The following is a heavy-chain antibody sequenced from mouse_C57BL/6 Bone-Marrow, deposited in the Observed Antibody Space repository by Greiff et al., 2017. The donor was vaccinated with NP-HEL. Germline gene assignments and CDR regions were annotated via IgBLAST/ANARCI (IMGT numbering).Heavy chain of an antibody. J-gene: IGHJ2*01. D-gene: IGHD1-1*01. V-gene: IGHV1-81*01. CDR3: ARPYYYGSFFDY. Sequence: VHLVESGAELARPGASVKLSCKASGYTFTSYGISWVKQRTGQGLEWIGEIYPRSGNTYYNEKFKGKATLTADKSSSTAYMELRSLTSEDSAVYFCARPYYYGSFFDYWGQGTTLTVSS. CDR1: GYTFTSYG. CDR2: IYPRSGNT.